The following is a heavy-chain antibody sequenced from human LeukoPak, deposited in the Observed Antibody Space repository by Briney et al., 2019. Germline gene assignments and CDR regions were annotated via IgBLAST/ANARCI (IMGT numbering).Heavy chain of an antibody. D-gene: IGHD2-8*01. V-gene: IGHV3-21*01. CDR3: ARMYVGAQGDDY. J-gene: IGHJ4*02. CDR2: ISSSSSYI. CDR1: GFTFSSYS. Sequence: GGSLRLSCAASGFTFSSYSMNWVRQAPGKGLEWVSSISSSSSYICYADSVKGRFTISRDNAKNSLYLQMNSLRAEDTAVYYCARMYVGAQGDDYWGQGTLVTVSS.